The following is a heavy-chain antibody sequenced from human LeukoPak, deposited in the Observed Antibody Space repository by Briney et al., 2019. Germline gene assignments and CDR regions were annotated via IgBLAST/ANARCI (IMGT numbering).Heavy chain of an antibody. J-gene: IGHJ4*02. D-gene: IGHD5-18*01. CDR3: ATHVDTAMAFFDY. Sequence: PGGSLRLSCAASGFTFSSNYMSWVRQAPGKGLEWVSVIYSGGSTYYADSVKGRFTISRDNSKNSLYLQMNSLRAEDTAVYYCATHVDTAMAFFDYWGQGTLVTVSS. CDR2: IYSGGST. V-gene: IGHV3-66*01. CDR1: GFTFSSNY.